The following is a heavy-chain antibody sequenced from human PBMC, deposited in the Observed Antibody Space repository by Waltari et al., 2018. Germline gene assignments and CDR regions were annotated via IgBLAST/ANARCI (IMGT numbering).Heavy chain of an antibody. Sequence: VQLLESGGDLVQPGGSLRLSCAASGFTFGNYAMSWVRQTPGKGLEWVSSISGSGDSTYYADSVKGRFTISRDNSKNTLDLQLNSLRAEDTAIYYCGKSYCRGGSCYSMGGFDIWGQGTMVTVSS. CDR1: GFTFGNYA. CDR2: ISGSGDST. V-gene: IGHV3-23*01. D-gene: IGHD2-15*01. CDR3: GKSYCRGGSCYSMGGFDI. J-gene: IGHJ3*02.